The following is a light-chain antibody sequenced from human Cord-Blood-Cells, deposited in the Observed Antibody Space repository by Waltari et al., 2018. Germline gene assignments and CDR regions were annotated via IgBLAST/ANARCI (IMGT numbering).Light chain of an antibody. Sequence: AIRMTQSPSSLSASTGDRVTITCRASQGISSYLAWYQQKPGKAPKLLIYAASTLQSVVPSRFSCSGAGTDFTLTISCLQSEDFATYYCQQYYSYPYTFGQGTKLEIK. J-gene: IGKJ2*01. CDR1: QGISSY. CDR3: QQYYSYPYT. CDR2: AAS. V-gene: IGKV1-8*01.